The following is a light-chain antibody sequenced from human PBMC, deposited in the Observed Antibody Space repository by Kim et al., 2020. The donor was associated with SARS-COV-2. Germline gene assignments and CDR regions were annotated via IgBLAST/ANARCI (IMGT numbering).Light chain of an antibody. J-gene: IGKJ4*01. CDR2: LAF. CDR3: MKDLLTPIT. CDR1: RPLLHCSGQNY. V-gene: IGKV2-28*01. Sequence: PPSLSSRSSRPLLHCSGQNYLDWYVQKPGLSPQLLIFLAFSRASGVAAKICGGGAGTDYTPIISRVEAADVVVYYCMKDLLTPITFGGGTQLEIK.